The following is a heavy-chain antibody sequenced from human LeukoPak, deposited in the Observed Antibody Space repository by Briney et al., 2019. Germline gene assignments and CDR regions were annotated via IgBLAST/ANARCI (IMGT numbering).Heavy chain of an antibody. J-gene: IGHJ6*02. CDR2: ISGSGGST. D-gene: IGHD1-26*01. CDR3: ASYAVGTIGWNYYYYGVDV. Sequence: PGGSLRLSCAASGFTFSSYAMSWVRQAPGKGLEWVSAISGSGGSTYYADSVKGRFTISRDNSKNTLYLQLDSLRADDTAVYYCASYAVGTIGWNYYYYGVDVWGQGTTVTVSS. V-gene: IGHV3-23*01. CDR1: GFTFSSYA.